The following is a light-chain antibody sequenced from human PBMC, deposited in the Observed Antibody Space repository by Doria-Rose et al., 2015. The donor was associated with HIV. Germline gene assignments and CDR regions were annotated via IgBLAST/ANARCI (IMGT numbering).Light chain of an antibody. Sequence: QSVVTQPPSVSAAPGQKVTISCSGGSSNIGNNYVSWYQQLPGTAPKLLIHDNNKRPSGIPDRFSGSKSGTAATLGITGLQTGDEADYYCGTWDGSLSAVVFGGGTKLTVL. CDR2: DNN. V-gene: IGLV1-51*01. CDR1: SSNIGNNY. CDR3: GTWDGSLSAVV. J-gene: IGLJ2*01.